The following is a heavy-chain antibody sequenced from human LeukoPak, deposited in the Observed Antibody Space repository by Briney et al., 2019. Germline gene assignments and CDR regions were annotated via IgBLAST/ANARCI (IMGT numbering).Heavy chain of an antibody. CDR1: GFSFNNAW. D-gene: IGHD3-22*01. Sequence: GGSLRLSCEASGFSFNNAWMTWVRQAPGKGLEWVSSISSSSSYIYYADSVKGRFTISRDNAKNSLYLQMNSLRAEDTAVYYCARGITMTSGDYWGQGTLVTVSS. V-gene: IGHV3-21*01. CDR2: ISSSSSYI. CDR3: ARGITMTSGDY. J-gene: IGHJ4*02.